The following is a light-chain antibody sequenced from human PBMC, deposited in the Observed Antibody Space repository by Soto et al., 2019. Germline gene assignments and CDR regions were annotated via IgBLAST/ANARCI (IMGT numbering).Light chain of an antibody. CDR3: QQYNSFWT. Sequence: DLQMTQSPSTLSASVGARVTITCRASQSISSWLAWYQQKPGKAPRLLIYDASYLERGVPSRFSGSGSGTEFTLTISDLQPDDLATYYCQQYNSFWTFGQGTKVEI. CDR1: QSISSW. V-gene: IGKV1-5*01. CDR2: DAS. J-gene: IGKJ1*01.